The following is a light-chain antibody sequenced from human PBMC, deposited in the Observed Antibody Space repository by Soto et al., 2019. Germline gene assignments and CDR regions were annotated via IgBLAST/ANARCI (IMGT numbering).Light chain of an antibody. V-gene: IGKV3-11*01. CDR3: QQRSNWPPIT. Sequence: ELVLTKSPATRSVSPGERATLSCRASQSVSSYLAWYQQKPCQAPRLLIYDASNRATGIPARFSGSGSETDFTLTISSLEPEDFAVYYCQQRSNWPPITFGQGTRLENK. CDR2: DAS. CDR1: QSVSSY. J-gene: IGKJ5*01.